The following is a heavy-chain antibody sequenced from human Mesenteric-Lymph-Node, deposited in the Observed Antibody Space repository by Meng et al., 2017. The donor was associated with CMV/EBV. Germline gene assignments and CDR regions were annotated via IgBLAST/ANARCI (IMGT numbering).Heavy chain of an antibody. CDR3: ARGGYLGAFDI. CDR1: GFTFSTYS. V-gene: IGHV3-74*01. CDR2: INGDGSTP. Sequence: GESLKISCAASGFTFSTYSMHWVRQTPGKGLVWVSRINGDGSTPGYADSVKGRFTISRDNAKNTLYLQMNSLRADDTAVYYCARGGYLGAFDIWGQGTMVTVSS. J-gene: IGHJ3*02. D-gene: IGHD1-26*01.